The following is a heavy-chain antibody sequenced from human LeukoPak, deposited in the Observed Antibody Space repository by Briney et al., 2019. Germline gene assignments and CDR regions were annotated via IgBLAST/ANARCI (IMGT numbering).Heavy chain of an antibody. CDR2: ISNKGGST. J-gene: IGHJ4*02. CDR1: GFTFSTYA. V-gene: IGHV3-64*01. D-gene: IGHD4-17*01. Sequence: PGGSLRLSCAASGFTFSTYAMHWVRQAPGKGLEYVSAISNKGGSTYYANSVKGRFTISRDNSKNTLYLHMGSLRAEDVAVYYCARRGTYYGDSMDYWGQGTLVTVSS. CDR3: ARRGTYYGDSMDY.